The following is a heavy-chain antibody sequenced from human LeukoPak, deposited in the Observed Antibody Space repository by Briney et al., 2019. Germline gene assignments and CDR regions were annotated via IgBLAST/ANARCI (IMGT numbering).Heavy chain of an antibody. CDR3: ATYYYDSSGYRDYFDY. V-gene: IGHV1-2*02. J-gene: IGHJ4*02. CDR1: GCTFTGYY. CDR2: INPNSGGT. D-gene: IGHD3-22*01. Sequence: ASVKVSCKASGCTFTGYYMHWVRQAPGQGLEWMGWINPNSGGTNYAQKFQGRVTMTRDTSISTAYMELSRLRSDDTAVYYCATYYYDSSGYRDYFDYWGQGTLVTVSS.